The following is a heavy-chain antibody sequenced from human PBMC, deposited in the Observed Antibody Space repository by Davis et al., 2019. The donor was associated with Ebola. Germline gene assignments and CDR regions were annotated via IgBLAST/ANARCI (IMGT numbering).Heavy chain of an antibody. V-gene: IGHV3-33*01. Sequence: PGGSLRLSCAASGFTFSSYAILWVRQAPGKGLEWVAIIDYDGSNKYYADAVKGRFIISRDNSKSTTYLQMNSLRAEDTAVYYCARDRKLERRMPYGLDVWGKGTTVTVSS. CDR3: ARDRKLERRMPYGLDV. D-gene: IGHD1-1*01. CDR2: IDYDGSNK. CDR1: GFTFSSYA. J-gene: IGHJ6*04.